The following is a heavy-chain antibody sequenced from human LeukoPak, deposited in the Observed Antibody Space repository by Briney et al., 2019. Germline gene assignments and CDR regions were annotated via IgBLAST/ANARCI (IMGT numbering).Heavy chain of an antibody. J-gene: IGHJ6*02. CDR3: ARVAARYVGMDV. D-gene: IGHD6-6*01. V-gene: IGHV4-39*07. Sequence: SETLSLTCTVSGGSISSSSYYWGWIRQPPGKGLEWIGSIYYSGSTYYNPSLKSRVTISVDTSKNQFSLNLSSVTAADTAVYYCARVAARYVGMDVWGQGTTVTVSS. CDR2: IYYSGST. CDR1: GGSISSSSYY.